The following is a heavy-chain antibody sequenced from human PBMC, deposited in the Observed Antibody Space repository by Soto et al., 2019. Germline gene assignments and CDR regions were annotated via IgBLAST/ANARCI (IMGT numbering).Heavy chain of an antibody. V-gene: IGHV3-30-3*01. CDR1: GFTFSSYP. J-gene: IGHJ4*02. Sequence: VGSLRLSCEASGFTFSSYPMHWVRQAPGKGLEWVTVISYDGGNQYYADSVKGRFTISRDNSKDTLYLQMHSLRSDDTAVYFCARGPITQTSFIDHWGQGTLVTVSS. D-gene: IGHD1-20*01. CDR2: ISYDGGNQ. CDR3: ARGPITQTSFIDH.